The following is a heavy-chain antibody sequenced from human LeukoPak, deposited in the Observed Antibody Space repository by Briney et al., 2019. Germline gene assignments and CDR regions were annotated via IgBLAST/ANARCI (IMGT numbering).Heavy chain of an antibody. CDR3: ATQTQYGSSYDY. CDR1: GSSITSYY. Sequence: PSETLSLTYTVSGSSITSYYWTWIRPPTGKGLEWIGRVYTSGSTNYNPSLKSRVTMSVHTSKNQFSLKLDSVTAADTAVYYCATQTQYGSSYDYWGQGTLVTVSS. J-gene: IGHJ4*02. V-gene: IGHV4-4*07. CDR2: VYTSGST. D-gene: IGHD6-6*01.